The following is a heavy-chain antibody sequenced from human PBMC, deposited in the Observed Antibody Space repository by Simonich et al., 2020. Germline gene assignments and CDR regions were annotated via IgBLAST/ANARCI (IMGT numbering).Heavy chain of an antibody. CDR3: ARGGLVNYDILTGYHNWFDP. D-gene: IGHD3-9*01. Sequence: QVQLQQWGAGLLKPSETLSLTCAVYGGSFSGYYWSWFRQPPGKGLEWMGEINLSGSTNYNPSRKSRVTISVDTSKSQFSLKLSSVTAADTAVYYCARGGLVNYDILTGYHNWFDPWGQGTLVTVSS. J-gene: IGHJ5*02. V-gene: IGHV4-34*01. CDR2: INLSGST. CDR1: GGSFSGYY.